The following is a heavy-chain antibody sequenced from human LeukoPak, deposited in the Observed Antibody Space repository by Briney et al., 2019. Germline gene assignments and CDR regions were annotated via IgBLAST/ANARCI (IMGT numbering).Heavy chain of an antibody. V-gene: IGHV1-69*06. CDR1: GGTFSSYA. CDR3: ANLGESPDYYYYGMDV. Sequence: GASVKVSCKASGGTFSSYAISWVRQAPGQGLEWMGGIIPIFGTANYAQKFQGRVTITADKSTSTAYMELSSLRSEDTAVYYYANLGESPDYYYYGMDVWGKGTTVTVSS. J-gene: IGHJ6*04. CDR2: IIPIFGTA.